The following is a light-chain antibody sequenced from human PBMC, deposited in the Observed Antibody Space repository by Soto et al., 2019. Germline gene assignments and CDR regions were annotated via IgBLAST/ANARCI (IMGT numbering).Light chain of an antibody. CDR2: SAS. J-gene: IGKJ1*01. V-gene: IGKV1-39*01. Sequence: DIQMTQSPSSLSASVGDRVTITCRAGQTVTDYLNWYQHKPGKAPKLLIYSASTLQTGVPSRFSGSGSGTDFTLTITSLQPEDFGTYYCHRTYSTPQTFGQGTKV. CDR3: HRTYSTPQT. CDR1: QTVTDY.